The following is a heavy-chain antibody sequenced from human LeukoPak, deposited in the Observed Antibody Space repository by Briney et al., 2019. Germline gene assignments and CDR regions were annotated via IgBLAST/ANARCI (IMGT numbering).Heavy chain of an antibody. J-gene: IGHJ6*02. CDR1: GFNFDNHG. CDR3: PSGYFCTRAYPYYVTDV. D-gene: IGHD1-1*01. CDR2: INWNGART. Sequence: GGSLRLPCAASGFNFDNHGMSWVRQAPGKGLEWVSGINWNGARTGYADSVRGRFTISRNNAKNSLYLQMKSLRAEDPALYYCPSGYFCTRAYPYYVTDVWGQGTTVTVSS. V-gene: IGHV3-20*04.